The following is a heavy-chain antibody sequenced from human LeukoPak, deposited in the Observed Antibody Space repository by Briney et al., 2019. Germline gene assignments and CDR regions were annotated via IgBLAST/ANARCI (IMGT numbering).Heavy chain of an antibody. Sequence: GSLRLSCSASGFTFNSYSMNWVRQAPGKGLEWVPSLNYCSSYIYYADSVKGRFTISRDNAKNSLYLQMNSLRAEDTAVYYCARLDCSSTSCYQYGMDVWGQGTTVTVSS. CDR1: GFTFNSYS. CDR3: ARLDCSSTSCYQYGMDV. CDR2: LNYCSSYI. V-gene: IGHV3-21*01. D-gene: IGHD2-2*01. J-gene: IGHJ6*02.